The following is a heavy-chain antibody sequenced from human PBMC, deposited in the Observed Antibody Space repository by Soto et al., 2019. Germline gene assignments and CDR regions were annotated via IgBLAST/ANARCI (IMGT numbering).Heavy chain of an antibody. CDR1: GFTFSSYS. CDR2: ISSSSSTI. CDR3: ARGFWSGYSHFDY. V-gene: IGHV3-48*01. D-gene: IGHD3-3*01. J-gene: IGHJ4*02. Sequence: EVQLVESGGGLVQPGGSLRLSCAASGFTFSSYSMNWVRQAPGKGLEWVSYISSSSSTIYYADSVKGRFTISRDNAKNSLYLQMNSLRAEDTAVYYCARGFWSGYSHFDYWGQGTLVTVSS.